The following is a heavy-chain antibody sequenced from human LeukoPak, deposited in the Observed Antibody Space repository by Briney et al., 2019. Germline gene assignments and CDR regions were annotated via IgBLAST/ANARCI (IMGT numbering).Heavy chain of an antibody. D-gene: IGHD3-10*01. CDR2: IYPGDSDT. CDR1: GYSFTCYW. V-gene: IGHV5-51*01. Sequence: GESLKISCKGSGYSFTCYWIAWVRQMPGKGLEWMGIIYPGDSDTRYSPSFQGQVTISADKSITTAYLQWSSLKASDTAIYYCARRLHPSGAIDYWGQGTLVTVSS. CDR3: ARRLHPSGAIDY. J-gene: IGHJ4*02.